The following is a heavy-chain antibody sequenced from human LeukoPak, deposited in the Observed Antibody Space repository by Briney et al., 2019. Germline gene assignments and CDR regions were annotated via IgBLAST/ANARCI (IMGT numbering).Heavy chain of an antibody. J-gene: IGHJ4*02. D-gene: IGHD6-6*01. Sequence: GRSLRLSCAASGFTFDDYAMHWVRQAPGKGLEGVSGISWNSGSIGYADSVKGRFTISRDNAKNSLYLQMNSLRAEDTALYYCAKVNSAIIAARDYFDYWGQGTLVTISS. V-gene: IGHV3-9*01. CDR1: GFTFDDYA. CDR3: AKVNSAIIAARDYFDY. CDR2: ISWNSGSI.